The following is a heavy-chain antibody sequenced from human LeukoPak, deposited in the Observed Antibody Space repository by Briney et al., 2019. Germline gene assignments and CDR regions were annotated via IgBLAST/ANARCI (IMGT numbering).Heavy chain of an antibody. J-gene: IGHJ4*02. D-gene: IGHD6-19*01. CDR1: GYTFPNYG. CDR3: ARRRYSSGWHLDY. CDR2: ISAYNGDT. V-gene: IGHV1-18*01. Sequence: ASVKVSCRASGYTFPNYGVTWVRQAPGQGLEWMGWISAYNGDTNYAQKFQGRVTMYTDTSTSTEYMELRSLRCDVTAMYYCARRRYSSGWHLDYWGQGTLVTVSS.